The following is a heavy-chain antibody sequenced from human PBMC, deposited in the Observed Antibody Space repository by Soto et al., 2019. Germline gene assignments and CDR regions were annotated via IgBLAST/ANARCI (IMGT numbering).Heavy chain of an antibody. J-gene: IGHJ4*02. D-gene: IGHD1-7*01. V-gene: IGHV1-69*13. CDR2: IIPIFGTA. CDR3: ARDWNLGLYYFDY. CDR1: GGGFSSYA. Sequence: ESSVKVSWKAAGGGFSSYAISWVRQAPGQGLEWMGGIIPIFGTANYAQKFQGRVTITADESTSTAYMELSSLRSEDTAVYYCARDWNLGLYYFDYWGQGTLVTVSS.